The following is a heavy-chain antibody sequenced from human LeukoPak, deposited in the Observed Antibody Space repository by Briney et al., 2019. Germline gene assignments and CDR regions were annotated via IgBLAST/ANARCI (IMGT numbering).Heavy chain of an antibody. D-gene: IGHD4-4*01. CDR2: INHRGVT. CDR1: GGSFSVYY. V-gene: IGHV4-34*01. CDR3: ARTVGRTASLSY. Sequence: PSETLSLTSAVYGGSFSVYYWTWVRQPPGKGREWIGQINHRGVTTYYPSLKSRVTISIDTYRNQFSLTMHSLTAADTAVYYCARTVGRTASLSYWGQGTLVTVSS. J-gene: IGHJ4*02.